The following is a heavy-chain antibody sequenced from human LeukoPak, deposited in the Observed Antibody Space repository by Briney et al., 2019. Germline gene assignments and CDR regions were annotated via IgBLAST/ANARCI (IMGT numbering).Heavy chain of an antibody. CDR1: GFTFSNYW. Sequence: PGGSLRLSCAASGFTFSNYWMTWVRQAPGKGLEWVANIQQDGGKKYYVGSVKGRFTISRDNAKSSLYLQMNSLTAEDTAVYYCAREQGTFDLWGQGTLVTVSS. V-gene: IGHV3-7*04. J-gene: IGHJ5*02. CDR3: AREQGTFDL. CDR2: IQQDGGKK.